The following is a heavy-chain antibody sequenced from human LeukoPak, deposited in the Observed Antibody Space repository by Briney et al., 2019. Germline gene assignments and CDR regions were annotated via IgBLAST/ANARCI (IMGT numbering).Heavy chain of an antibody. D-gene: IGHD3-22*01. CDR1: GVSFSGYY. Sequence: PSETLSLTCAVYGVSFSGYYWSWIRQPPGKGLEWIGEINHSGSTNYNPSLKSRVTISVDTPKNQFSLKLSSVTAADTAVYYCARANYDSSGPAPFDYWGQGTLVTVSS. CDR3: ARANYDSSGPAPFDY. CDR2: INHSGST. V-gene: IGHV4-34*01. J-gene: IGHJ4*02.